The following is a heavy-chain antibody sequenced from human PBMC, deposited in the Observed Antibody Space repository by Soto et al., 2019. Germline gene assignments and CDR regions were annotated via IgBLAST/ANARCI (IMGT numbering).Heavy chain of an antibody. V-gene: IGHV2-5*01. CDR3: AXXXRNXWFXP. CDR1: GFSISTSEAA. CDR2: IYWNDDK. Sequence: SGPTLVNPTQTLTLTCTFAGFSISTSEAAVGWIRQPPGEALEWLAHIYWNDDKRYSPSLKSRLTITKDASKSQVVLTMTNMDPVXXATYYXAXXXRNXWFXPWGQGTXXXXXS. J-gene: IGHJ5*02.